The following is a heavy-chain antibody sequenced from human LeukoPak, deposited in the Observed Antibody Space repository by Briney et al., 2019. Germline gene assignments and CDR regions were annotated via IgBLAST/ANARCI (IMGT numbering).Heavy chain of an antibody. CDR1: GFTFSNYA. CDR2: FSPSGGGT. J-gene: IGHJ4*02. Sequence: GGSLRLSCAASGFTFSNYAMSWVRQAPGKELEWVSAFSPSGGGTYYADSVKGRFTISRDNSKNTLYLQMNSLRAEDTAVYYCAKDLRDGYNYIWGQGTQVTVSS. CDR3: AKDLRDGYNYI. D-gene: IGHD5-24*01. V-gene: IGHV3-23*01.